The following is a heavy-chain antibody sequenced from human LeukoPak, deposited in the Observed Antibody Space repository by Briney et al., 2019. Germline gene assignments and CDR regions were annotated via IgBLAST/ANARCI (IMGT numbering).Heavy chain of an antibody. Sequence: GGSLRLSCAASGFTFNNYGMHWVRQAPGKGLEWVAFIRFDGSDKKYADSVKGRFTISKDNSKNTLYLQMNSLRPEDTAVYFCSKEGMSGYGSLDPLDIWGQGTMVIVSS. V-gene: IGHV3-30*02. CDR3: SKEGMSGYGSLDPLDI. D-gene: IGHD5-12*01. CDR1: GFTFNNYG. CDR2: IRFDGSDK. J-gene: IGHJ3*02.